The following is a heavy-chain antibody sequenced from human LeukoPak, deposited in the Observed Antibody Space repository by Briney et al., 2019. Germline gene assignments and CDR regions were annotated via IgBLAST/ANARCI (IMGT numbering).Heavy chain of an antibody. Sequence: GGSLRLSCAASGFTFSSYAMHWVRQAPGKGLEWVAVISYDGSNKYYADSVKGRFTISRDNSKNTLYLQMDSLRADDTAVYYCAKDTPLCYFDYWGQGTLVTVSS. D-gene: IGHD3-16*01. CDR2: ISYDGSNK. V-gene: IGHV3-30-3*02. J-gene: IGHJ4*02. CDR1: GFTFSSYA. CDR3: AKDTPLCYFDY.